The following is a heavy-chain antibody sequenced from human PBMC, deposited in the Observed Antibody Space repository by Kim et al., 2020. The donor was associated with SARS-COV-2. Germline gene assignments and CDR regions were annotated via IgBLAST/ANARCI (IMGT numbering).Heavy chain of an antibody. CDR2: ISSSSSTI. Sequence: GGSLRPSCAASGFTFSSYSMNWVRQAPGKGLEWVSYISSSSSTIYYADSVKGRFTISRDNAKNSLYLQMNSLRAEDTAVYYCARDVTPDSYGDYYYYGMDVWGQGTTVTVSS. D-gene: IGHD5-18*01. V-gene: IGHV3-48*04. CDR3: ARDVTPDSYGDYYYYGMDV. J-gene: IGHJ6*02. CDR1: GFTFSSYS.